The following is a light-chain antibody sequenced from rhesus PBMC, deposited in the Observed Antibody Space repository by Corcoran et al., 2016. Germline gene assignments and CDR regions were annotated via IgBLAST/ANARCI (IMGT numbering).Light chain of an antibody. CDR1: GNDVGGYND. Sequence: QSALTQPRSVSKSLGPSVTISCNGTGNDVGGYNDVAWYQQPSGTAPRLLIYHVSKWPSGVSDRFSGSKSGNTASLPIPGLQAEDGADYYCCSVTRGCTYIFGAGTRLTVL. CDR2: HVS. J-gene: IGLJ1*01. CDR3: CSVTRGCTYI. V-gene: IGLV2S9*01.